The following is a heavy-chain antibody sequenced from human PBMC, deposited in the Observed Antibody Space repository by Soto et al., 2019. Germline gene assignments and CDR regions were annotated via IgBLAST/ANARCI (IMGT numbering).Heavy chain of an antibody. CDR3: ARGYYYDRSGYFTFSGP. J-gene: IGHJ5*02. Sequence: PSETLSLTCTVSGGSISSGGYYWSWIRQHPGKGLEWIGYIYYSGSTYYNPSLKSRVTISVDTSKNQFSLKLSSVTAADTAVYYCARGYYYDRSGYFTFSGPWGQGTLVTVSS. D-gene: IGHD3-22*01. V-gene: IGHV4-31*03. CDR2: IYYSGST. CDR1: GGSISSGGYY.